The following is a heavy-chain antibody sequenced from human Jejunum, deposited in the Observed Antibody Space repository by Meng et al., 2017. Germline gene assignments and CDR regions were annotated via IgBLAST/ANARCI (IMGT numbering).Heavy chain of an antibody. J-gene: IGHJ5*02. D-gene: IGHD6-13*01. V-gene: IGHV3-74*03. CDR3: AKSGYSTSRFDP. CDR1: GFTFSSSW. CDR2: IKSDGTI. Sequence: QVVESGGDLVRPGGSLRLSCAASGFTFSSSWMYWVRQAPGRGLVWVSRIKSDGTITYADSVKGRFTMSRDNAKNTVFLQMNSLRADDTAMYYCAKSGYSTSRFDPWGQGTLVTVSS.